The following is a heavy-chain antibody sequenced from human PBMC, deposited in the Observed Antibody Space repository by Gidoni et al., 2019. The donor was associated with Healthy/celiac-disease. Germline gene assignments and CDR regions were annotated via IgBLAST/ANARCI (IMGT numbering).Heavy chain of an antibody. V-gene: IGHV4-39*01. CDR1: GGSISSSSYY. CDR2: IYYGGST. D-gene: IGHD6-19*01. CDR3: ARQIAVAGIYWYFDL. J-gene: IGHJ2*01. Sequence: QLQLQESGPGLVKPSETLSLTCTVSGGSISSSSYYWGWIRQPPGKGLEWIGSIYYGGSTYYNPSLKSRVTISVDTSKNQFSLKLSSVTAADTAVYYCARQIAVAGIYWYFDLWGRGTLVTVSS.